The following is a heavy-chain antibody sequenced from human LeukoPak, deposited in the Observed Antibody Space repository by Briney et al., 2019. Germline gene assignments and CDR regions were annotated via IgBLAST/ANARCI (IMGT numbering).Heavy chain of an antibody. Sequence: PGGSLRLSCAASGFTFSNYWMSWVRQAPGKGLEWVANIKQDGSEKYYVNSVKGRFTISRDNAKNSLHLQMSSLRAEDTALYYCGRDSLHIVGGTYYNYGMDVWGQGTTVTVSS. CDR3: GRDSLHIVGGTYYNYGMDV. CDR2: IKQDGSEK. V-gene: IGHV3-7*03. J-gene: IGHJ6*02. D-gene: IGHD1-26*01. CDR1: GFTFSNYW.